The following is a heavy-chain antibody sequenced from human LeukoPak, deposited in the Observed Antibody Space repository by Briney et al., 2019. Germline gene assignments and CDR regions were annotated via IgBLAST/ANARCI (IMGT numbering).Heavy chain of an antibody. CDR1: GFTFSSFW. CDR2: INQDGSEK. Sequence: GGSLRLSCEVSGFTFSSFWMNWVRQAPRKGLEWVANINQDGSEKWYVDSVKGRFTISRDNAKNSVFLQMNSLRAEDTAVYYCARDATPPGIIFDYWGQGTLVTVSS. J-gene: IGHJ4*02. CDR3: ARDATPPGIIFDY. V-gene: IGHV3-7*05. D-gene: IGHD3-16*01.